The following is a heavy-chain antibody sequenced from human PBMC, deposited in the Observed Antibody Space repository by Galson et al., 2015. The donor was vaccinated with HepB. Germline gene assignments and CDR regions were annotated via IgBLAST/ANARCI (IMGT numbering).Heavy chain of an antibody. CDR2: LKQDGSEK. J-gene: IGHJ4*02. D-gene: IGHD3-22*01. CDR3: ARDPGYYYDSSGYSDY. Sequence: SLRLSCAASGFTFSSYWMSWVRQAPGKGLEWVANLKQDGSEKYYVDSVKGRFTISRDNAKNSLYLQMNSLRAEDTAVYYCARDPGYYYDSSGYSDYWGQGTLVTVSS. V-gene: IGHV3-7*03. CDR1: GFTFSSYW.